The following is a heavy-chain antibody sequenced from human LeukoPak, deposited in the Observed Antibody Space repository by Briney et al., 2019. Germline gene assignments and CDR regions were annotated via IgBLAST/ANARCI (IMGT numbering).Heavy chain of an antibody. CDR3: LVILTEPTSPSPDGLDI. J-gene: IGHJ3*02. D-gene: IGHD2-15*01. CDR2: ISNNGSNK. Sequence: GGSLRLSCAASGFTFSTYGMHWVRQAPGKGLEWVTVISNNGSNKYYVDSVKGRFTISRDNSKNTLYLQMNSLRVEDTAVYYCLVILTEPTSPSPDGLDIWGQGTMVTVSS. V-gene: IGHV3-30*03. CDR1: GFTFSTYG.